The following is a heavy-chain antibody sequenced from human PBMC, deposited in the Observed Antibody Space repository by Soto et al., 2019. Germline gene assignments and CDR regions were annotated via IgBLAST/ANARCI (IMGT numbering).Heavy chain of an antibody. CDR3: VHRQYNGNDWGYFDY. CDR1: GFSLSTSGVA. Sequence: QITVKESGPTLVKPTQTLTLTCTVSGFSLSTSGVAVAWIRQPPGKALEWLALLYWDDDERYSPPLRSRLTITKDNSKNQVVLTMTNMDPVDTGTYYCVHRQYNGNDWGYFDYWGQGSLVAVSS. J-gene: IGHJ4*02. CDR2: LYWDDDE. V-gene: IGHV2-5*02. D-gene: IGHD5-12*01.